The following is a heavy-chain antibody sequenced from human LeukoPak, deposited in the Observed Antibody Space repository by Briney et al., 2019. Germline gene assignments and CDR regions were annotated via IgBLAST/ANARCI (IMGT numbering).Heavy chain of an antibody. D-gene: IGHD3-3*01. CDR2: INTGGST. CDR3: AREKRSSGDFWSGSPLDYYYYYMDV. CDR1: GGSISSGSYY. V-gene: IGHV4-61*02. Sequence: PSETLSLTCTVSGGSISSGSYYWSWIRQPAGKGLEWIGRINTGGSTTYNSSLKSRVTISVDTSNNQFSLKLSSVTAADTAVYYCAREKRSSGDFWSGSPLDYYYYYMDVWGKGTTVTVSS. J-gene: IGHJ6*03.